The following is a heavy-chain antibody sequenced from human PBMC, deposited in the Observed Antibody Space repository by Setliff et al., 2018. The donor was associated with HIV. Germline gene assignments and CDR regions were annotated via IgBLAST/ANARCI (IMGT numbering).Heavy chain of an antibody. CDR2: IYYSGST. CDR1: GGSISAYY. D-gene: IGHD6-13*01. CDR3: TRAEQQLPYYYYYYGMDV. J-gene: IGHJ6*02. Sequence: SETLSLTCAVYGGSISAYYWSWIRQPPGKGLEWIGYIYYSGSTNYNPSLKSRVTISVDTSKNQFSLKLSSVTAADTAVYYCTRAEQQLPYYYYYYGMDVWGQGTTVTVSS. V-gene: IGHV4-59*12.